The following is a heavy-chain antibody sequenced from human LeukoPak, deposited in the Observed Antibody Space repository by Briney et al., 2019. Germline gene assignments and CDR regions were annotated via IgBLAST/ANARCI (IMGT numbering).Heavy chain of an antibody. CDR1: GFTFGSYV. J-gene: IGHJ4*02. V-gene: IGHV3-48*02. D-gene: IGHD3-9*01. CDR2: TNHNGKTI. CDR3: ARDNDWALDY. Sequence: PGGSLRLSCAASGFTFGSYVMSWVRQAPGKGLEWVSYTNHNGKTIYYADSVRGRFTISRDNGKNSLYLQMNSLRDEDTAVYYCARDNDWALDYWGQGTLVTVSS.